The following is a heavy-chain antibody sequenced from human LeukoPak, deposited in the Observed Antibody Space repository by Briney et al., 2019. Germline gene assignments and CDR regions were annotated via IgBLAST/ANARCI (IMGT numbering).Heavy chain of an antibody. CDR3: VRDSSGHYPIFDY. CDR1: GGSFSGYY. CDR2: INHSGST. D-gene: IGHD3-22*01. J-gene: IGHJ4*02. Sequence: SETLSLTCAVYGGSFSGYYWSWIRQPPGKGLEWIGEINHSGSTNYNPSLKSRVTISVDTSKNQFSLKLSYVTAADTAVYYCVRDSSGHYPIFDYWGQGTLVTVSS. V-gene: IGHV4-34*01.